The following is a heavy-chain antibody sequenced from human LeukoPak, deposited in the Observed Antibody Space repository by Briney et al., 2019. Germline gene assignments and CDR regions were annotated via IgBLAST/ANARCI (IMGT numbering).Heavy chain of an antibody. D-gene: IGHD2-2*02. CDR1: GYTFTSYA. J-gene: IGHJ6*02. V-gene: IGHV1-3*01. CDR2: INAGNGNT. Sequence: ASVKVSCKASGYTFTSYAMHWVRQAPGQRLERMGWINAGNGNTKYSQKFQGRVTITRDTSASTAYMELSSLRSEDTAVYYCASTIVPAAIHPALYYYYGMDVWGQGTTVTVSS. CDR3: ASTIVPAAIHPALYYYYGMDV.